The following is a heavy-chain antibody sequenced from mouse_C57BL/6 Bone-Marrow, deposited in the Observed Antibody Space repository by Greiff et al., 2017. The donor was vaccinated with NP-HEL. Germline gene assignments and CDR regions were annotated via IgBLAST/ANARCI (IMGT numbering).Heavy chain of an antibody. CDR3: ARTGTLAWFAY. Sequence: VKLMESGPGLVQPSQSLSITCTVSGFSLTSYGVHWVRQSPGKGLEWLGVIWSGGSTDYNAAFISRLSISKDNSKSQVFFKMNSLQADDTAIYYCARTGTLAWFAYWGQGTLVTVSA. CDR1: GFSLTSYG. CDR2: IWSGGST. J-gene: IGHJ3*01. D-gene: IGHD4-1*01. V-gene: IGHV2-2*01.